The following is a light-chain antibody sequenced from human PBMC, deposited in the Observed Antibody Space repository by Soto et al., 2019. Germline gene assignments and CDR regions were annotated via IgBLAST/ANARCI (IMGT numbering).Light chain of an antibody. Sequence: DIQTTQSPSSLSASVGDRVTIPCRASQSISSYLNWYQQKPGKAPKLLIYAASSLQSGVPSRFSGSGSGTDFTLTISRLEPEDFAVYYCQQYGSSQTFGQGTKVDIK. CDR1: QSISSY. CDR2: AAS. CDR3: QQYGSSQT. V-gene: IGKV1-39*01. J-gene: IGKJ1*01.